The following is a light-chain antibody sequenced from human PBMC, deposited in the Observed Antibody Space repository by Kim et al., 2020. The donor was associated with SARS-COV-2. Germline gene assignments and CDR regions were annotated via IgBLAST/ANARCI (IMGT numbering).Light chain of an antibody. CDR2: DAS. V-gene: IGKV3-20*01. Sequence: SPGERPTLTCEASQGVGSAYLAWYQQKPGQAPRLLIYDASRRATGIPDRFSGSGSGTDFTLTISRLEPEDFAIYYCQQYGSLPRTFGQGTKVDIK. J-gene: IGKJ1*01. CDR3: QQYGSLPRT. CDR1: QGVGSAY.